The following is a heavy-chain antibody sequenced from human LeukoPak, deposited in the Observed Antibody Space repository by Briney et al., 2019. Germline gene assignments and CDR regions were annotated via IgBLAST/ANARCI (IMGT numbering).Heavy chain of an antibody. CDR2: ISSSGSTI. V-gene: IGHV3-48*03. J-gene: IGHJ4*02. CDR1: GFTFSSYE. CDR3: ARDPYSSGYGY. Sequence: GGSLRLSCAASGFTFSSYEMNWVRQAPGKGLEWVSYISSSGSTIYYADSVKGRFTISRDNAKNSLYLQMNSLRAEDTAVYYCARDPYSSGYGYWGQGTLVTVSS. D-gene: IGHD6-19*01.